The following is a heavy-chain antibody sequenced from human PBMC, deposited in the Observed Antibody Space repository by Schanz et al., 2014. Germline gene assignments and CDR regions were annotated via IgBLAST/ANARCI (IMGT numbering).Heavy chain of an antibody. V-gene: IGHV3-48*01. CDR2: VSRSTPDI. Sequence: EVQLVQSGGGLVQPGGSLRLSCTASGFTFSSYSMNWVRQAPGKGLEWVSYVSRSTPDIYYADSVKGRFTMSRDNAKNSVLLQMNSVRAEDTAVYYCARDCLLEQLGYSHYYHAMDVWGQGTTVTVSS. D-gene: IGHD2-15*01. J-gene: IGHJ6*02. CDR1: GFTFSSYS. CDR3: ARDCLLEQLGYSHYYHAMDV.